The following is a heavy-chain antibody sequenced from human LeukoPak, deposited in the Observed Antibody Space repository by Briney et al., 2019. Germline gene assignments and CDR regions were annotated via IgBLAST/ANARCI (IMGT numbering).Heavy chain of an antibody. CDR3: AKGQVVRGVLDAFDI. J-gene: IGHJ3*02. D-gene: IGHD3-10*01. V-gene: IGHV3-23*01. CDR2: ISGSGGST. Sequence: GGSLRLSCAASGFTVSSNYMSWVRQAPGKGLEWVSAISGSGGSTYYADSVKGRFTISRDNSKNTLYLQMNSLRAEDTAVYYCAKGQVVRGVLDAFDIWGQGTMVTVSS. CDR1: GFTVSSNY.